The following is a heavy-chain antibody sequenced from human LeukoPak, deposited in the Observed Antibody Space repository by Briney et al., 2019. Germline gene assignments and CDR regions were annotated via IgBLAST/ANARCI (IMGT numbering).Heavy chain of an antibody. D-gene: IGHD1-26*01. CDR2: IYTSGST. CDR1: GGSISSYY. Sequence: SETLSLTCTVSGGSISSYYWSWIRQPAGKGLEWIGRIYTSGSTNYNSSLKSRVTMSVDTSKNQFSLKLSSVTAADTAVYYCARGGKGYYYYYMDVWGKGTTVTVSS. V-gene: IGHV4-4*07. J-gene: IGHJ6*03. CDR3: ARGGKGYYYYYMDV.